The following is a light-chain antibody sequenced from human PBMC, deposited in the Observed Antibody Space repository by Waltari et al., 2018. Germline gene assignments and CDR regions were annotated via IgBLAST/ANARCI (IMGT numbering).Light chain of an antibody. CDR1: SSDVGGYTY. CDR2: AVT. J-gene: IGLJ3*02. Sequence: QSALTQPRSVSGSPGQSVTIPCTGTSSDVGGYTYVSWYQQHPGKAPKLMIYAVTKGPSGVPDRFSGSKSGNTASLTISGLQAEDEAEYYCCSYAGNFTWVFGGGTKVTVL. CDR3: CSYAGNFTWV. V-gene: IGLV2-11*01.